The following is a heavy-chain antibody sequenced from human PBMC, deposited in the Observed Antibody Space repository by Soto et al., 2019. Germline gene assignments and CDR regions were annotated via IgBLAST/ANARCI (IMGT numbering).Heavy chain of an antibody. CDR1: GYTFTGYY. Sequence: SVKGSCKASGYTFTGYYMHWVRQAPGQGLEWMGWINPNSGGTNYAQKFQGRVTMTRDTSISTAYMELSRLRSDDTAVYYCARSMVRGVPFDYWGQGTLVTVSS. CDR3: ARSMVRGVPFDY. CDR2: INPNSGGT. V-gene: IGHV1-2*02. D-gene: IGHD3-10*01. J-gene: IGHJ4*02.